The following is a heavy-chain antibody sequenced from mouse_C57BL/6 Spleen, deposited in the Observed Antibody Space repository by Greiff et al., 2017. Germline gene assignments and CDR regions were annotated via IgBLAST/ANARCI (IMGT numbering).Heavy chain of an antibody. Sequence: VQLQQSGAELVKPGASVKMSCKASGYTFTSYWITWVKQRPGQGLEWIGDIYPGSGSTNYNEKFKSKATLTVDTSSSTAYMQLSSLTSEDSAVYYCAKTAQATNYFDYWGQGTTLTVSS. D-gene: IGHD3-2*02. V-gene: IGHV1-55*01. CDR1: GYTFTSYW. CDR3: AKTAQATNYFDY. J-gene: IGHJ2*01. CDR2: IYPGSGST.